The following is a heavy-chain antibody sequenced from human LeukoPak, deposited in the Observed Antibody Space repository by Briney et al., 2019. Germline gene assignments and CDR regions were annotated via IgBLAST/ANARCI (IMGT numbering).Heavy chain of an antibody. CDR3: AGISYSGTWPVGY. CDR1: GFTFSSYA. Sequence: GGSLRLSCAASGFTFSSYAMSWVRQAPGKGLEWVSAVSGGGDTTYTADFVKGRFTISRDNSKNTIYLQMNTLITEDTALYYCAGISYSGTWPVGYWGQGTLVTVTA. CDR2: VSGGGDTT. V-gene: IGHV3-23*01. D-gene: IGHD6-6*01. J-gene: IGHJ4*02.